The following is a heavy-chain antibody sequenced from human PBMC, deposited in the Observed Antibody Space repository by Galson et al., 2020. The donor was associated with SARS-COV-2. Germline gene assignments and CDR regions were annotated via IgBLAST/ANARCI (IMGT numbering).Heavy chain of an antibody. D-gene: IGHD3-10*01. Sequence: GESLKISCAASGFTFSSYGMSWVRQATGKGLQWVSAITNRGGGTYYADSVKGRFTISRDNSKNTLFLQMSSLRAEDTAVYYCAKEYGSGSSDRYFDLWGRGTLVSVSS. J-gene: IGHJ2*01. CDR1: GFTFSSYG. V-gene: IGHV3-23*01. CDR3: AKEYGSGSSDRYFDL. CDR2: ITNRGGGT.